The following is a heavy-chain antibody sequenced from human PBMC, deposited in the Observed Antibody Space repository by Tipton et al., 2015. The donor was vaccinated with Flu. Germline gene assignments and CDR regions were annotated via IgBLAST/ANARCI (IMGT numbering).Heavy chain of an antibody. Sequence: TLSLTCTVSGGSISSYYWSWIRQPPGKGLEWIGYIYYSGSTNYNPSLKSRLILSIDTSRNQFSLKLSSVTAADTAVYYCARHMIRESPFGGFAVWGQGTMVTVSS. CDR2: IYYSGST. V-gene: IGHV4-59*08. J-gene: IGHJ3*01. D-gene: IGHD2-15*01. CDR1: GGSISSYY. CDR3: ARHMIRESPFGGFAV.